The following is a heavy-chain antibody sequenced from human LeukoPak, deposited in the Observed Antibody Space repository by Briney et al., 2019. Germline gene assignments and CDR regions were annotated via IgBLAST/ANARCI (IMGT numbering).Heavy chain of an antibody. CDR2: IYYSGST. V-gene: IGHV4-61*08. D-gene: IGHD3-22*01. CDR3: ARGNYYDSSGYHQRFSDYFDY. J-gene: IGHJ4*02. Sequence: SETLSLTCTVSGGSVSSGDYCWSWIRQPPGKGLEWIGCIYYSGSTNYNPSLKSRVTVSVDTSKNRFSLRLSSVTAADTAVYYCARGNYYDSSGYHQRFSDYFDYWGQGTLVTVSS. CDR1: GGSVSSGDYC.